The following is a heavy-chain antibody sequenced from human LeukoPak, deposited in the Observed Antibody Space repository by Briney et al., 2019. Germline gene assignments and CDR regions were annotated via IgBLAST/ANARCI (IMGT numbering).Heavy chain of an antibody. Sequence: SETLSLTCSVSGVSVKRSFFYWGWIRQSPGKGLEWIGNVYYTGTTNYNPSLKSRLTISIDTSENQFSLKLSSVTAADTAVYYCAREYSSSSGRRAFDIWGQGTMVTVSS. V-gene: IGHV4-61*05. CDR2: VYYTGTT. CDR3: AREYSSSSGRRAFDI. J-gene: IGHJ3*02. CDR1: GVSVKRSFFY. D-gene: IGHD6-6*01.